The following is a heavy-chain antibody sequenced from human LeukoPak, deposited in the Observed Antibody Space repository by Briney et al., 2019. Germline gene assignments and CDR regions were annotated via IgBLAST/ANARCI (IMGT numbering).Heavy chain of an antibody. V-gene: IGHV1-2*06. CDR2: INPNSGDT. D-gene: IGHD2-21*02. CDR3: ARDYCGGDCFPDY. J-gene: IGHJ4*02. CDR1: GYTFTGYY. Sequence: ASVKVSCKASGYTFTGYYVHWVRRAPGQGLEWMGRINPNSGDTNYAQRFQGRVTMTRDTSISTAYMELSRLRSDDTAVYYCARDYCGGDCFPDYWGQGTLVTVSS.